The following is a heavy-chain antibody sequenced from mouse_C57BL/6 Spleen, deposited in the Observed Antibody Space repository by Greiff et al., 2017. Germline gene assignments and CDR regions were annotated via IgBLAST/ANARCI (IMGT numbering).Heavy chain of an antibody. CDR1: GFTFSSYA. D-gene: IGHD1-1*01. CDR3: ARDPLYYYGSSYENWFAY. CDR2: ISDGGNYT. J-gene: IGHJ3*01. V-gene: IGHV5-4*01. Sequence: EVMLVESGGGLVKPGGSLKLSCAASGFTFSSYAMSWVRQTPEKRLEWVATISDGGNYTYYPDNVKGRFTISRDNAKNNLYLQMSHLKSEDTAMYYCARDPLYYYGSSYENWFAYWGQGTLVTVSA.